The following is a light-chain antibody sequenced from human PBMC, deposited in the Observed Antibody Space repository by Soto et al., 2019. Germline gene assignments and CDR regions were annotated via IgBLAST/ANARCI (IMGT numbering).Light chain of an antibody. CDR3: SSYTSTKVL. V-gene: IGLV2-14*01. CDR2: EVS. Sequence: QSVLTQPASVSGSPGQSVTISCTGTSSDVGAYDFVSWYQQHPGKAPKVMIYEVSDRPSGVSNRFSGSKSGNTASLTISGLQADDEAHYYCSSYTSTKVLFGGGTKLTVL. J-gene: IGLJ2*01. CDR1: SSDVGAYDF.